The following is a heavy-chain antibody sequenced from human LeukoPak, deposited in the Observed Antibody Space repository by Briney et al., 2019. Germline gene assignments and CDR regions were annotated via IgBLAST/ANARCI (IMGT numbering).Heavy chain of an antibody. D-gene: IGHD4-23*01. CDR3: ARHTRVTATIDY. J-gene: IGHJ4*02. V-gene: IGHV4-39*01. CDR1: GGSISSSSYY. CDR2: IYYSGST. Sequence: PSETLSLTCTVSGGSISSSSYYWGWIRQPPGEGLEWIGSIYYSGSTYYNPSLKSRVTISVDTSKNQFSLKLSSVTAADTAVYYCARHTRVTATIDYWGQGTLVTVSS.